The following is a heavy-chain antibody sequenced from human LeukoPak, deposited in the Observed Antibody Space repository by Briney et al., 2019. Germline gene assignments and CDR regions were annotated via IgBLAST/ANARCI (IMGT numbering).Heavy chain of an antibody. Sequence: SETLSLPCTVSGVSISSGGYYWSWIRQHPGKGLEWIEYIYYSGRTYYNPSLKSRVTISVYTSKNQFSLKLSSVTAADTAVYYCASGSYLWGGMDVWGQGTTVTVSS. CDR2: IYYSGRT. CDR1: GVSISSGGYY. V-gene: IGHV4-30-4*08. J-gene: IGHJ6*02. CDR3: ASGSYLWGGMDV. D-gene: IGHD1-26*01.